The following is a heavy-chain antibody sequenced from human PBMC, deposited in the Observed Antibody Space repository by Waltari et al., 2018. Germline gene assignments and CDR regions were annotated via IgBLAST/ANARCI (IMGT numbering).Heavy chain of an antibody. V-gene: IGHV3-23*01. CDR3: AKDLDGKFYYGYYNMDV. CDR1: GFPFENYA. Sequence: DVQLLESGGASVQSGGSLRLSCVASGFPFENYAMNWVRQAPGEGLRWVSAISAGGSTTYYADSVKGRFTISRDTSKSTLFLQMNNLRVEDTALYYCAKDLDGKFYYGYYNMDVWGQGTTVTVSS. D-gene: IGHD3-22*01. CDR2: ISAGGSTT. J-gene: IGHJ6*02.